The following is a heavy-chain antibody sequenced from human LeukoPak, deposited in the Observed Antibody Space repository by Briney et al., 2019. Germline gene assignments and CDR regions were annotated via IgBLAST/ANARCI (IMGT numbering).Heavy chain of an antibody. CDR2: ISAYKGNT. Sequence: GASVKVSCKASGYTFTSYGISWVRQAPGQGLKWMGWISAYKGNTNYAQKLQGRVTMTTDTPTSTAYMELRSLRSDDTAVYYCARFYYDILTGYDYHFDSWGQGTLVTVSS. CDR1: GYTFTSYG. CDR3: ARFYYDILTGYDYHFDS. D-gene: IGHD3-9*01. J-gene: IGHJ4*02. V-gene: IGHV1-18*01.